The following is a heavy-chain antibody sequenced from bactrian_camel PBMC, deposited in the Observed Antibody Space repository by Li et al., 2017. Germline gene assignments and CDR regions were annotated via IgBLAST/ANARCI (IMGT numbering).Heavy chain of an antibody. D-gene: IGHD3*01. J-gene: IGHJ4*01. CDR1: RYTYSIEG. V-gene: IGHV3S53*01. Sequence: QVQLVESGGGSVQAGGSLRLSCAASRYTYSIEGVGWFRQAPGREREGVAAIDSDGDTSYTDDVKGRFTISKDNSKNTLYLQMNSLKPEDTAMYYCAAERYSGSCFVTVLWRFRGQGTQVTVS. CDR3: AAERYSGSCFVTVLWRF. CDR2: IDSDGDT.